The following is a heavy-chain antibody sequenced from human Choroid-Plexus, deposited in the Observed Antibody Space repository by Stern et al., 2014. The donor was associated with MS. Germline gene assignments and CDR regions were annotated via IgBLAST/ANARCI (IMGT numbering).Heavy chain of an antibody. D-gene: IGHD2/OR15-2a*01. CDR3: AKDRQYLTYF. J-gene: IGHJ2*01. CDR2: VSYDGSNK. Sequence: VQLVESGGGVVQPGRPLRLSCVASGFTFGSCAMHWVRQAPGKGLEWVAGVSYDGSNKYYADSVKGRFTISRDNSQNTRYMQMSSLRPEDTAVYYCAKDRQYLTYF. V-gene: IGHV3-30*18. CDR1: GFTFGSCA.